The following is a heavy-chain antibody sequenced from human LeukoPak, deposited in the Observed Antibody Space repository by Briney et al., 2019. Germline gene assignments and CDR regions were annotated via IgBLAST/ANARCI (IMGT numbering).Heavy chain of an antibody. D-gene: IGHD3-16*02. CDR3: AKTRRGNHRYPLDL. J-gene: IGHJ5*02. V-gene: IGHV3-30*18. CDR2: ISFDGSNK. Sequence: GGSLRLSCAVSGFTFSDYGMHWVRQAPGKGLEWVAVISFDGSNKYYADSVKGRFTISRDNSKNTLYLQMSSLRAEDTAVYYCAKTRRGNHRYPLDLWGQGTLVTVSS. CDR1: GFTFSDYG.